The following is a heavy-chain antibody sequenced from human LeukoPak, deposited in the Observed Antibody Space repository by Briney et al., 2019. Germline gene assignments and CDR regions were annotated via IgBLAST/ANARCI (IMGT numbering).Heavy chain of an antibody. J-gene: IGHJ4*02. V-gene: IGHV4-59*01. CDR2: IYYSGST. D-gene: IGHD5-24*01. CDR1: GGSISSYY. Sequence: SETLSLTCTVSGGSISSYYWSWIRQPPGKGLEWIGYIYYSGSTNYNPSLKSRVTISVDTSKNQFSLKLSSVTAADTAVYYCARERRDGYNRAVNYWGQGTLVTVSS. CDR3: ARERRDGYNRAVNY.